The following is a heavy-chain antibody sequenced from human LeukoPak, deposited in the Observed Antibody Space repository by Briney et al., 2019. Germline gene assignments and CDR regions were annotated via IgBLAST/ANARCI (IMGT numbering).Heavy chain of an antibody. J-gene: IGHJ4*02. D-gene: IGHD5-12*01. V-gene: IGHV4-31*03. Sequence: SETLSLTCTVSGGSISSGGYYWSWIRQHPGKGLEWIGYVYYSGSTYYNPSLKSRVTIPVDTSKNQFSLKLSSVTAADTAVYYCARGAGMVATVFYFDYWGQGTLVTVSS. CDR1: GGSISSGGYY. CDR2: VYYSGST. CDR3: ARGAGMVATVFYFDY.